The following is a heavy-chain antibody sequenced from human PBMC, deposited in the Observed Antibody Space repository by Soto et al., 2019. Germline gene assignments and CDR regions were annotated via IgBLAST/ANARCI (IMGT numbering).Heavy chain of an antibody. CDR1: GGSISSGDYY. J-gene: IGHJ5*02. CDR3: ARERPDGARLDP. V-gene: IGHV4-30-4*01. Sequence: QVQLQESGPGLVKPSQTLSLTCTVSGGSISSGDYYWSWIRQPPGKGLEWIGYIYHSGSTYYNPSLKSRVTISVDTSKNQFSMKLSSVTAADTAVYYCARERPDGARLDPWGQGTRSPSPQ. CDR2: IYHSGST. D-gene: IGHD6-6*01.